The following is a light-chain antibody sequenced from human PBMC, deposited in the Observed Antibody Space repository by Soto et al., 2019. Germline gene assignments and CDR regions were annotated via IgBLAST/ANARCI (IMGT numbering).Light chain of an antibody. V-gene: IGKV1-39*01. CDR2: ATS. CDR1: RSISPW. J-gene: IGKJ1*01. Sequence: DIQMTQSPSTLSASVGDRVTIACRASRSISPWLAWYQQRPGKAPKLLIYATSSLQSGVPSRFSGSGSGTDFTLTISSLQPEDFATYYCQQSYSTPRTFGQVTTADIK. CDR3: QQSYSTPRT.